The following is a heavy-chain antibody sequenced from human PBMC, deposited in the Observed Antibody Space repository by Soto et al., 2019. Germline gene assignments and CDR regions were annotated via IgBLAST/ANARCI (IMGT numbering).Heavy chain of an antibody. CDR3: ARSSTSANYFDY. CDR2: IYYSGST. D-gene: IGHD2-2*01. V-gene: IGHV4-31*03. J-gene: IGHJ4*02. Sequence: SETLSLTCTVSGGSISSGGYYWSWIRQHPGKGLEWIGYIYYSGSTYYNPSLKSRVTISVDTSKNQFSLKLSSVTAADTAVYYCARSSTSANYFDYWGQGILVTVSS. CDR1: GGSISSGGYY.